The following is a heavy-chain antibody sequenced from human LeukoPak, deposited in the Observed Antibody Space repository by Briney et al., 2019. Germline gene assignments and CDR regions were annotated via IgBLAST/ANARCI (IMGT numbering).Heavy chain of an antibody. CDR3: ARHDLFDP. J-gene: IGHJ5*02. V-gene: IGHV3-53*01. Sequence: GGSLRLSCAVSGFTVSGDYMSWVRQAPGKGLEWVSVIYSGGSTYYADSVKGRFTISRDNSKNTLYLQMNSLRVEDTAVYYCARHDLFDPWGQGTLVTVSS. CDR1: GFTVSGDY. CDR2: IYSGGST.